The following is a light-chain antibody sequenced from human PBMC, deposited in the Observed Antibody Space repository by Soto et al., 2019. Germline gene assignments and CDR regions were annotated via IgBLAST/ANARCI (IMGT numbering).Light chain of an antibody. CDR1: QSISSY. CDR3: QQTYTTPEIT. V-gene: IGKV1-39*01. Sequence: DIQMTQSPSSLSASVGDRVTITCRASQSISSYLNWYQQKPGKAPKLLIYDASYLKSGVPTRFSGSGSGTDFTLTISSLQPEDFAIYYCQQTYTTPEITFGQGTRLEI. J-gene: IGKJ5*01. CDR2: DAS.